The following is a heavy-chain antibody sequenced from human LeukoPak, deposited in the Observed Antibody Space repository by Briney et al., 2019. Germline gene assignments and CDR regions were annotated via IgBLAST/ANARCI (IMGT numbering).Heavy chain of an antibody. D-gene: IGHD3-10*01. J-gene: IGHJ4*02. CDR2: ISGSGGST. CDR1: GFTFSSYA. CDR3: ARMGRGGLVAIFDY. Sequence: GGSLRLSCAASGFTFSSYAMSWVRQAPGKGLEWVSAISGSGGSTYYADSVKGRFTISRDNSKNTLYLQMNSLRAEDTAVYYCARMGRGGLVAIFDYWGQGTLVTVSS. V-gene: IGHV3-23*01.